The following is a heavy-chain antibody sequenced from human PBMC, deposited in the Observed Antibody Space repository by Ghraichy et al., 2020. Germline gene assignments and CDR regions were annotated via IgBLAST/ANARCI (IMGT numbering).Heavy chain of an antibody. Sequence: SQTLSLTCAVYGGSFSGYYWSWIRQPPGKGLEWIGEINHSGSTNYNPSLKSRVTISVDTSKNQFSLKLSSVTAADTAVYYCARGIGRPEYYDFWSGYYTPNWFDPWGQGTLVTVSS. J-gene: IGHJ5*02. CDR2: INHSGST. V-gene: IGHV4-34*01. CDR3: ARGIGRPEYYDFWSGYYTPNWFDP. CDR1: GGSFSGYY. D-gene: IGHD3-3*01.